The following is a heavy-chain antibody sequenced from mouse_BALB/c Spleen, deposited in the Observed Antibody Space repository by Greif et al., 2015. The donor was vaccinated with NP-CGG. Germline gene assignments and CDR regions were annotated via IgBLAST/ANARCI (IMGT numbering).Heavy chain of an antibody. CDR3: ARGSWFDY. V-gene: IGHV1S81*02. J-gene: IGHJ2*01. CDR1: GYTFTSYW. Sequence: VQLQQSGAGLVKPGASVKLSCKASGYTFTSYWMHWVKQRPGQGLEWIGEINPSNGRTNYNEKFKSKATLTVDKSSSTAYMQLSSLTSEDSAVYYCARGSWFDYWGQGTTLTVSS. CDR2: INPSNGRT.